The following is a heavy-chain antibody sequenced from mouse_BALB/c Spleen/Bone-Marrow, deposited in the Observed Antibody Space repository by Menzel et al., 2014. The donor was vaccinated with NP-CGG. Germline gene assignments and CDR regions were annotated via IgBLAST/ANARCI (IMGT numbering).Heavy chain of an antibody. Sequence: ESGPGILQPSQTLSLTCSFSGFSLTTSGMGVSWIRQPSGKGLEWLAHIYWDDDKRYNPSLKSRLTISKDTSSNQVFLKITSVATADTATYYCARRLGHYDYDGFAYWGQGTLVTVSA. J-gene: IGHJ3*01. D-gene: IGHD2-4*01. CDR1: GFSLTTSGMG. CDR3: ARRLGHYDYDGFAY. CDR2: IYWDDDK. V-gene: IGHV8-12*01.